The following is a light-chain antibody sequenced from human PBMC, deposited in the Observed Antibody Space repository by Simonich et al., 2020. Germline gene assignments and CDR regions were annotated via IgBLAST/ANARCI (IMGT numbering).Light chain of an antibody. CDR1: SSDVGGYNY. V-gene: IGLV2-14*01. Sequence: QSALTQPASVSGFPGQSIPISCTGTSSDVGGYNYVSWYQQHPGKAPKLMIYDVSKRPSGVSNRFPGSKSGNTASLTISGLQAEDEADYYCSSYTSSSTWVFGGGTKLTVL. CDR3: SSYTSSSTWV. CDR2: DVS. J-gene: IGLJ3*02.